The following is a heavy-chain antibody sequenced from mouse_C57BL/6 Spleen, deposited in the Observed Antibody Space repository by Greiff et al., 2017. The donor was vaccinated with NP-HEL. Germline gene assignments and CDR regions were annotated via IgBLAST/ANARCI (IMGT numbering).Heavy chain of an antibody. Sequence: QVQLQQPGAELVRPGTSVKLSCKASGYTFTSYWMHWVKQRPGQGLEWIGVIDPSDSYTNYNQKFKGKATLTVDTSSSTAYMQLSSLTSEDSAVYYCASRTAQASFDYWGQGTTLTVSS. D-gene: IGHD3-2*02. CDR2: IDPSDSYT. CDR3: ASRTAQASFDY. V-gene: IGHV1-59*01. J-gene: IGHJ2*01. CDR1: GYTFTSYW.